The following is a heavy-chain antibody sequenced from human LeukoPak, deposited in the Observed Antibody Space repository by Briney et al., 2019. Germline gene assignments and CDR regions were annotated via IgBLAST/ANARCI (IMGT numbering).Heavy chain of an antibody. J-gene: IGHJ6*03. Sequence: SETLSLTCTVSGGSISSYYWSWIRQPPGKGLEWIGYIYYSGSTNYSPSLKSRVTISVDTSKNQFSLKLSSVTAADTAVYYCARGEQLVDSPYYYYMDVWGKGTTVTVSS. CDR2: IYYSGST. CDR1: GGSISSYY. D-gene: IGHD6-6*01. V-gene: IGHV4-59*08. CDR3: ARGEQLVDSPYYYYMDV.